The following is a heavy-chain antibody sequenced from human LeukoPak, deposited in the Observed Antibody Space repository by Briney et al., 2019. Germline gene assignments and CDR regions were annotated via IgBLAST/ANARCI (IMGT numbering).Heavy chain of an antibody. J-gene: IGHJ3*02. V-gene: IGHV3-30*04. Sequence: GGSLRLSCAASGFTFTSYAMHWVRQAPGKGLEWVAVISYDGSNKYYADSVKGRFTISRDNAKNSLYLQMNSLRAEDTALYYCAKDKRDGDPTRGAFDIWGQGTVVTVSS. CDR2: ISYDGSNK. D-gene: IGHD4-17*01. CDR3: AKDKRDGDPTRGAFDI. CDR1: GFTFTSYA.